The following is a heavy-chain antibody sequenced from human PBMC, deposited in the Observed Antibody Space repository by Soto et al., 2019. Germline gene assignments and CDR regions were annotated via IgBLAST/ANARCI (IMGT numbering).Heavy chain of an antibody. J-gene: IGHJ4*02. V-gene: IGHV1-69*13. CDR1: GGTFSSYA. CDR2: IIPIFGTA. CDR3: ARNDRGYSYGYLDY. Sequence: ASVKVSRKASGGTFSSYAISWVRQAPGQGLEWMGGIIPIFGTANYAQKFQGRVTITADESTSTAYMELSSLGSEDTAVYYCARNDRGYSYGYLDYWGQGTLVTVSS. D-gene: IGHD5-18*01.